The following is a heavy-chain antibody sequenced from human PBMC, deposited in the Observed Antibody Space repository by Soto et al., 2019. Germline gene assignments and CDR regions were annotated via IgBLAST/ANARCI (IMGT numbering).Heavy chain of an antibody. V-gene: IGHV4-61*01. CDR3: SSLKVIRNGYF. CDR1: GGSVSTNSYS. D-gene: IGHD3-3*02. J-gene: IGHJ2*01. CDR2: ISHTGSS. Sequence: SETLSLTCTVSGGSVSTNSYSWFWIRQSPGKALEWIGWISHTGSSNYNPSFKNRVTISINTSENQFSLSLRSVTAADTALYYCSSLKVIRNGYF.